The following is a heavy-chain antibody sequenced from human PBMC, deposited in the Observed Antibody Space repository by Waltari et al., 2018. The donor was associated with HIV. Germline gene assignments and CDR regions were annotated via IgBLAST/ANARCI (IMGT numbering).Heavy chain of an antibody. CDR1: GFTFSSFP. V-gene: IGHV3-23*04. CDR2: ICISGNSS. J-gene: IGHJ4*02. D-gene: IGHD1-7*01. CDR3: AKRLTGTQYYFDY. Sequence: EVQLVESGGDLVQPGGSLRLSCTVSGFTFSSFPMSWVRQAHGTWLGWVSAICISGNSSYSEDSVKGRFTISRDNSKNTLYLQMNSLRAEDTAIYYCAKRLTGTQYYFDYWGQGTLVTVSS.